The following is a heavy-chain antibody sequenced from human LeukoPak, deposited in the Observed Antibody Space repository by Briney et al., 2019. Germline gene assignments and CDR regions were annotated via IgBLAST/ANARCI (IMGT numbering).Heavy chain of an antibody. CDR2: IYYSGST. CDR1: GGSISSGGYY. Sequence: SETLSLTCTVSGGSISSGGYYWSWIRQHPGKGLEWIGYIYYSGSTYYNPSLNSRITISVDTSKNQFSLKLSSVTAADTAVYYCARVDGELYYFDYWGQGTLVTVSS. J-gene: IGHJ4*02. CDR3: ARVDGELYYFDY. V-gene: IGHV4-31*03. D-gene: IGHD1-7*01.